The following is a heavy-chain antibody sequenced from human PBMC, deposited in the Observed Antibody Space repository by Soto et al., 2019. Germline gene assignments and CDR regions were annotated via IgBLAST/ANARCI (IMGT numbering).Heavy chain of an antibody. Sequence: EVQLLESGGGLVQPGGSLRLSCAASGLTFSTYAMIWVRQAPGKGLEWVSVITGSGGSTYYADSVKGRFTISRDTSKNTLFLQMNSLRAEDTAVYYCAKDRYGDYGGIDYWGQGTMVTVSS. J-gene: IGHJ4*02. CDR2: ITGSGGST. D-gene: IGHD4-17*01. CDR3: AKDRYGDYGGIDY. CDR1: GLTFSTYA. V-gene: IGHV3-23*01.